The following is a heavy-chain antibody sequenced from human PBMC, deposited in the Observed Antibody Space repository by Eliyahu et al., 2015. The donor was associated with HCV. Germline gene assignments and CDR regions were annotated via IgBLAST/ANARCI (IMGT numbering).Heavy chain of an antibody. D-gene: IGHD3-22*01. CDR2: INPNSGGT. CDR1: GYTFTGYY. CDR3: ARGFAVDYYDSSGYFPPGY. J-gene: IGHJ4*02. V-gene: IGHV1-2*02. Sequence: QVQLVQSGAEVKKPGASVKVSCKASGYTFTGYYMXWVRQAPGQGLEWMGWINPNSGGTNYAQKFQGRVTMTRDTSISTAYMELSRLRSDDTAVYYCARGFAVDYYDSSGYFPPGYWGQGTLVTVSS.